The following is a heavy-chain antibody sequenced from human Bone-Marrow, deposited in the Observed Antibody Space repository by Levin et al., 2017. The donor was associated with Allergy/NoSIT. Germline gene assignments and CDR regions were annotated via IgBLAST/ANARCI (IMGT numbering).Heavy chain of an antibody. CDR1: GGTFSSYA. Sequence: SVKVSCKASGGTFSSYAISWVRQAPGQGLEWMGGIIPIFGTANYAQKFQGRVTITADESTSTAYMELSSLRSEDTAVYYCASLRVPVQGVISRFRPRRVYYYYYYYMDVWGKGTTVTVSS. J-gene: IGHJ6*03. CDR3: ASLRVPVQGVISRFRPRRVYYYYYYYMDV. CDR2: IIPIFGTA. V-gene: IGHV1-69*13. D-gene: IGHD3-10*01.